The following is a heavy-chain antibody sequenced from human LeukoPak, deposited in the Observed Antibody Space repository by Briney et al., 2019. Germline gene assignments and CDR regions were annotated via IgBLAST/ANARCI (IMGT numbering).Heavy chain of an antibody. CDR1: GYTFTSYG. Sequence: ASVKVSCKASGYTFTSYGISRVRQAPGQGLEWMGWISAYNGNTNYAQKLQGRVTRTTDTSTSTAYMELRSLRSDDTAVYYCARVLVGYSYGYDIDYWGQGTLVTVSS. CDR3: ARVLVGYSYGYDIDY. CDR2: ISAYNGNT. J-gene: IGHJ4*02. V-gene: IGHV1-18*01. D-gene: IGHD5-18*01.